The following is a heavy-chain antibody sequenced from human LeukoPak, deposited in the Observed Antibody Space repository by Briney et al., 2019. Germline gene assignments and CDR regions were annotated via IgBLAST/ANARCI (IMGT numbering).Heavy chain of an antibody. CDR2: ISGSGGST. D-gene: IGHD6-19*01. CDR3: ARPFSIAVAGTDP. Sequence: GGSLRLSCAASGFTFSSYAMSWVRQAPGKGLEWVSAISGSGGSTYYADSVKGRFTISRDNAKNSLYLQMNSLRAEDTAVYYCARPFSIAVAGTDPWGQGTLVTVSS. V-gene: IGHV3-23*01. CDR1: GFTFSSYA. J-gene: IGHJ5*02.